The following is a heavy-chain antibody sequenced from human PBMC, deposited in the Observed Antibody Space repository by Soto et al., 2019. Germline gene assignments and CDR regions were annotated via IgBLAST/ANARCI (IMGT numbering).Heavy chain of an antibody. V-gene: IGHV4-39*01. Sequence: PSETLSLTCTVSGGSISSSSYYWGWIRQPPGKGLEWIGSIYYSGSTYYNPSLKSRVTISVDTSKNQFSLKLSSVTAADTAVYYCARAVRNYDDSRSWFDPWGQGTLVTVSS. D-gene: IGHD1-7*01. J-gene: IGHJ5*02. CDR2: IYYSGST. CDR1: GGSISSSSYY. CDR3: ARAVRNYDDSRSWFDP.